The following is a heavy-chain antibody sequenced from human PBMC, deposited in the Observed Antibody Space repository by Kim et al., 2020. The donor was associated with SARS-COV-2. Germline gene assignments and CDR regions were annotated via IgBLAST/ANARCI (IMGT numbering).Heavy chain of an antibody. D-gene: IGHD2-8*02. V-gene: IGHV3-7*03. CDR2: IRQDGSEK. CDR1: GFRFSSFW. Sequence: GGSLRLSCAASGFRFSSFWMTWVRQAPGKGLEWVANIRQDGSEKYYVDSVKGRFTISRDNAKNSLYLQMNSLRVEDTAVYYCARGWCVAGLGYWGQGTLVTVSS. CDR3: ARGWCVAGLGY. J-gene: IGHJ4*02.